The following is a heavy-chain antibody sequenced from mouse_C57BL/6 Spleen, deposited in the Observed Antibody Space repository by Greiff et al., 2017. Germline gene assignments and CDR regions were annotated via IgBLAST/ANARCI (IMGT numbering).Heavy chain of an antibody. Sequence: QVQLQQPGAELVMPGASVKLSCKASGYTFTRYWMHWVKQRPGQGLEWIGEIDPSDSYTNYNQKFKGKSTLTVDKSSSTAYMQLSSLTSEDSAVYYCARHYSNYPAWFAYWGQGTLVTVSA. CDR3: ARHYSNYPAWFAY. CDR2: IDPSDSYT. J-gene: IGHJ3*01. D-gene: IGHD2-5*01. V-gene: IGHV1-69*01. CDR1: GYTFTRYW.